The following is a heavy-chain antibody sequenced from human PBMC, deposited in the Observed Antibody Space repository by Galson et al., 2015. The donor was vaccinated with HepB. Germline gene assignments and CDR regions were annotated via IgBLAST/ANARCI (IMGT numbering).Heavy chain of an antibody. CDR3: AGVNWSSGYSIGNTAFDI. V-gene: IGHV6-1*01. CDR1: GDSVSSNSAA. Sequence: CAISGDSVSSNSAAWNWIRQSPSRGLEWLGRTYYRSKWYNDYAVSVKSRITINPDTSKNQFSLQLNSVTPEDTAVYYCAGVNWSSGYSIGNTAFDIWGQGTMVTVSS. D-gene: IGHD3-22*01. J-gene: IGHJ3*02. CDR2: TYYRSKWYN.